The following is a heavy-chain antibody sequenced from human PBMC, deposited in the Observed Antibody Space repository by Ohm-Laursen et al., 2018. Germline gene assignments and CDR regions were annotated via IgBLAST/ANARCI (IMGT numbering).Heavy chain of an antibody. D-gene: IGHD3-22*01. Sequence: GTLSLTWTVSGGSISSYYWSWIRQPPGKGLEWIGYIYYSGSTNYNPSLKSRVTISVDTSKNQFSLKLSSVTAADTAVYYCAREYYYDSSGPSDAFDIWGQGTMVTVSS. CDR3: AREYYYDSSGPSDAFDI. CDR1: GGSISSYY. J-gene: IGHJ3*02. V-gene: IGHV4-59*01. CDR2: IYYSGST.